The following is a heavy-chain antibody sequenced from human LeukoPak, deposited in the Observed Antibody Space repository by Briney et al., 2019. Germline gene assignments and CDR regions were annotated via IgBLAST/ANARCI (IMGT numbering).Heavy chain of an antibody. CDR3: AGTIFGVVITENFDY. Sequence: GGSLRLSCAASGFTVSSNYMSWVRQAPGKGLEWVSVIYSDGSAFYADSVKGRFTLSRDNSKNTLFLQMNSLRAEDTAVYYCAGTIFGVVITENFDYWGQGTLVTASS. D-gene: IGHD3-3*01. V-gene: IGHV3-53*01. CDR1: GFTVSSNY. J-gene: IGHJ4*02. CDR2: IYSDGSA.